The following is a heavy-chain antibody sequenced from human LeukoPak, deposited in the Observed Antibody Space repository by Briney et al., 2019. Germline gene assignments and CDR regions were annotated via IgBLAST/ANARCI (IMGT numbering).Heavy chain of an antibody. J-gene: IGHJ3*02. CDR2: INHSGST. Sequence: PSETLSLTCAVYGGSFSGYYWSWIRQPPGKGLEWIGEINHSGSTNYNPSLKSRVTMSVDTSKNQFSLKLSSVTAADTAVYYCARSLASYDILTGYFRLSAFDIWGQGTMVTVSS. CDR1: GGSFSGYY. CDR3: ARSLASYDILTGYFRLSAFDI. D-gene: IGHD3-9*01. V-gene: IGHV4-34*01.